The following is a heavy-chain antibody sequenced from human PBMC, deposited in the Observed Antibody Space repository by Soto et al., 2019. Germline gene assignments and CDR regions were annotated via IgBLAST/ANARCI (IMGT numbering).Heavy chain of an antibody. V-gene: IGHV2-5*08. D-gene: IGHD3-10*01. CDR3: AHRAYYYGSGSYYTH. CDR1: GGSISSYYW. CDR2: IYWDDDK. J-gene: IGHJ4*02. Sequence: TLSLTCTVSGGSISSYYWSWIRQPPGRALEWLALIYWDDDKRYKPSLKSRLTIAKDTSKNLVILIMTNMDPEDTATYYCAHRAYYYGSGSYYTHWGQGILVTVSS.